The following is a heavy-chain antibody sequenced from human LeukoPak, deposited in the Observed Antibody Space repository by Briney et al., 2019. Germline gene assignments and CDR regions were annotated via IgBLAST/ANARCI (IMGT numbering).Heavy chain of an antibody. CDR1: GGSISSYY. V-gene: IGHV4-59*01. Sequence: PSETLSLTCTVSGGSISSYYWSRIRQPPGKGLEWIGYIYYSGSTNYNPSLKSRVTISVDTSKNQFSLKLSSVTAAHTAVYYCARNQRTGGNLDYWGQGTLVTVSS. J-gene: IGHJ4*02. CDR2: IYYSGST. D-gene: IGHD4-23*01. CDR3: ARNQRTGGNLDY.